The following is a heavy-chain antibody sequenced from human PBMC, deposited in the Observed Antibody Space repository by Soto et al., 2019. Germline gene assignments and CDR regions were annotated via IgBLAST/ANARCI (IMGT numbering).Heavy chain of an antibody. CDR3: ARAAQELMVRGVVAPDEH. J-gene: IGHJ4*02. D-gene: IGHD3-10*01. Sequence: QVQLQESGPGLVKPSQTLSLTCTVSGGSISSGDYYWSWIRQPPGKGLEWIGYIYYSGSTYYNPSLKSRVTISVDAAKNQFSLKLSSVTAADTAVYDCARAAQELMVRGVVAPDEHWGQGTLVTVAS. CDR2: IYYSGST. CDR1: GGSISSGDYY. V-gene: IGHV4-30-4*01.